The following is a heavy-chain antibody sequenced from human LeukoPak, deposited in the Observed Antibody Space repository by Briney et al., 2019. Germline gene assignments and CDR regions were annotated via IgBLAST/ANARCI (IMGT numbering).Heavy chain of an antibody. CDR1: GFTFSTYS. CDR2: ISSSSSYI. CDR3: ARDDRAGATVFDY. D-gene: IGHD1-26*01. J-gene: IGHJ4*02. Sequence: GGSLRLSCAASGFTFSTYSMNWVRQTPGKGLEWVSSISSSSSYIYYADSVKGRFTISRDNAKNSLYLQMNSLRAEDTAVYYCARDDRAGATVFDYWGQGTLVTVSS. V-gene: IGHV3-21*01.